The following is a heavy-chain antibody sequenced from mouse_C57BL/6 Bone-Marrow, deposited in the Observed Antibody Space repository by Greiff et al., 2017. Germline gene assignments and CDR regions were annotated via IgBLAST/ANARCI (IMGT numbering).Heavy chain of an antibody. CDR3: ARHDPYYSIPWFAC. J-gene: IGHJ3*01. V-gene: IGHV5-6*02. CDR2: ISSGGSYT. D-gene: IGHD2-5*01. CDR1: GFTFSSYG. Sequence: DVMLVESGGDLVKPGGSLKLSCAASGFTFSSYGMSWVRQTPDKRLEWVATISSGGSYTYNPDSVKGRFPISRDNAKNSLYLQMSSLKAEDTSMYYCARHDPYYSIPWFACWGQRTLVTGSA.